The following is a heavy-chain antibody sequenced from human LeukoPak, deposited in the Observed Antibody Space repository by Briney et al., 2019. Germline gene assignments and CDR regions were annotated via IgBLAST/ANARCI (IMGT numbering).Heavy chain of an antibody. CDR2: INHGGST. Sequence: SEALSLTCAVYGGSFSGYYWSWIRQPPGKGLEWIGEINHGGSTNYNPSLKSRVTISVDTSKNQFSLKLSSVTAADTAVYYCARILAGIVGAIDYWGQGTLVTVSS. V-gene: IGHV4-34*01. J-gene: IGHJ4*02. CDR3: ARILAGIVGAIDY. CDR1: GGSFSGYY. D-gene: IGHD1-26*01.